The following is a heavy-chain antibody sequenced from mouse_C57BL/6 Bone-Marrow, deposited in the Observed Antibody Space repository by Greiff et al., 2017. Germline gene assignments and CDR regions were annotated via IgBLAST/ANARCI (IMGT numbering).Heavy chain of an antibody. CDR1: GFTFSDYG. V-gene: IGHV5-17*01. CDR2: ISSGSSTI. J-gene: IGHJ3*01. Sequence: VQLKESGGGLVKPGGSLKLSCAASGFTFSDYGMHWVRQAPEKGLEWVAYISSGSSTIYYADTVKGRFTISRDNAKNTLFLQMTSLRSEATAMYYCARKGYSAWFAYWGQGTLVTVSA. D-gene: IGHD2-3*01. CDR3: ARKGYSAWFAY.